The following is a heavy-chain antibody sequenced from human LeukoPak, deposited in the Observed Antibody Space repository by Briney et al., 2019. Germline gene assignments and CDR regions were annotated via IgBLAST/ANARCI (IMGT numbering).Heavy chain of an antibody. CDR3: AKPIVAAGISE. J-gene: IGHJ4*02. V-gene: IGHV3-23*01. Sequence: GGSLRLSCAASGFTFSTYAMSWVRQAPGKGLEWVSAISGSGGRTYYADSVKGRFTISRDNSKDTLFMQMNSLRAEDTAVYYCAKPIVAAGISEWGQGTLVTVSS. CDR2: ISGSGGRT. CDR1: GFTFSTYA. D-gene: IGHD6-13*01.